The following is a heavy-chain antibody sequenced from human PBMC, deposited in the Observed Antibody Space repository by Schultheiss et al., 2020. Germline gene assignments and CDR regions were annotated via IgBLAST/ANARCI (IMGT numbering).Heavy chain of an antibody. CDR3: ARGPDSFTTASYYYYGMDV. CDR2: IYYSGST. V-gene: IGHV4-31*03. D-gene: IGHD3-22*01. CDR1: GGSISSGGYY. J-gene: IGHJ6*02. Sequence: SETLSLTCTVSGGSISSGGYYWSWIRQPPGKGLEWIGYIYYSGSTYYNPSLKSRVTISVDTSKNQFSLKLSSVTAADTAVYYCARGPDSFTTASYYYYGMDVWGQGTTVTVSS.